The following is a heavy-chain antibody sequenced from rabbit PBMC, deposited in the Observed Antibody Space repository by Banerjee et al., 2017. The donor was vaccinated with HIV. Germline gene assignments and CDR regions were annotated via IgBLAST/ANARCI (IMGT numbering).Heavy chain of an antibody. Sequence: QEQLEESGGGLVQPEGSLTLTFTASGFSFSISNYMCWVRQAPGKGPEWVGCIYNGDGSTYYASWVNGRFSISKTSSTTVTLQITSLTAADTATHFCARGDDGDPSDGNALSLWGPGTLVTVS. J-gene: IGHJ4*01. CDR3: ARGDDGDPSDGNALSL. CDR2: IYNGDGST. V-gene: IGHV1S45*01. D-gene: IGHD6-1*01. CDR1: GFSFSISNY.